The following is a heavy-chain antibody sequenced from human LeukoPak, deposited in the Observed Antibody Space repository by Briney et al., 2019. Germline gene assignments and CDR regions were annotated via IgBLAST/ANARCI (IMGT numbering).Heavy chain of an antibody. Sequence: GGSLRLSCAASGFTFRDYNMNWVRQAPGKGLEWVSYITDSGSTIHYADSVNGRFTIYRDNAKNSLYLQMNSLRAEDSAVYYCARSIGLTGGGVDVWGRGTTVTVSS. V-gene: IGHV3-11*01. CDR2: ITDSGSTI. CDR1: GFTFRDYN. CDR3: ARSIGLTGGGVDV. J-gene: IGHJ6*02. D-gene: IGHD3-9*01.